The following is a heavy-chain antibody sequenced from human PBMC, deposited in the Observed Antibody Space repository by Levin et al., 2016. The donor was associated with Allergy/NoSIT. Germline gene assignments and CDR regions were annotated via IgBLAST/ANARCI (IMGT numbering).Heavy chain of an antibody. CDR3: AKDYGGDGYYYYYMDV. D-gene: IGHD3-16*01. V-gene: IGHV3-23*01. J-gene: IGHJ6*03. Sequence: VRQAPGKGLEWVSGISGSGGATGYADSVKGRFTISRDNSKNTLYLQMNSLRAEDTAVYYCAKDYGGDGYYYYYMDVWGKGTTVTVSS. CDR2: ISGSGGAT.